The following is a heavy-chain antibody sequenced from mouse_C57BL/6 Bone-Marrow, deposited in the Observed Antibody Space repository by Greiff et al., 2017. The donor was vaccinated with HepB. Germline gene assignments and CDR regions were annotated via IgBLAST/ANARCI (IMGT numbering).Heavy chain of an antibody. D-gene: IGHD3-2*02. Sequence: EVKLVESEGGLVQPGSSMKLSCTASGFTFSDYYMAWVRQVPEKGLEWVANINYDGSSTYYLDSLKSRFIISRDNAKNILYLQMSSLKSEDTATYYFAREGAQVYAMDYWGQGTSVTVSS. V-gene: IGHV5-16*01. J-gene: IGHJ4*01. CDR2: INYDGSST. CDR1: GFTFSDYY. CDR3: AREGAQVYAMDY.